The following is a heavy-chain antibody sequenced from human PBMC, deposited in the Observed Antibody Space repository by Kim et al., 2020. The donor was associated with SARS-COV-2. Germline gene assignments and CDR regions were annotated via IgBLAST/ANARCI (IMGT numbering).Heavy chain of an antibody. V-gene: IGHV3-53*01. J-gene: IGHJ4*02. CDR1: GLTVSRNY. Sequence: GGSLRLSCAASGLTVSRNYMSWVRQAPGKGLEWVSVIYSGGSTYYADSVKGRLTISRDNSKNTLYLQMNSLRAEDTAVYYCARLRGDYVDYWGQGTLVTVSS. CDR2: IYSGGST. D-gene: IGHD4-17*01. CDR3: ARLRGDYVDY.